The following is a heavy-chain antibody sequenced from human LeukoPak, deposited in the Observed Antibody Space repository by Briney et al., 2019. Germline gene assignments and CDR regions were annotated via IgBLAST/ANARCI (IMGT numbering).Heavy chain of an antibody. J-gene: IGHJ4*02. CDR1: GFTFSGYA. CDR3: AKDSSGYYRPFDY. Sequence: PGRSLRLSCAASGFTFSGYAMSWVRQAPGKGLEWVSSISGSGGSTYYADSVKGRFTISRDNSKNTLYLQMNSLRDEDTAVYYCAKDSSGYYRPFDYWGQGTLVTVSS. V-gene: IGHV3-23*01. CDR2: ISGSGGST. D-gene: IGHD3-22*01.